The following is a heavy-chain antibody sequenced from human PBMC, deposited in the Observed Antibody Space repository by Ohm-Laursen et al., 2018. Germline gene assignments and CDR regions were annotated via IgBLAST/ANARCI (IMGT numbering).Heavy chain of an antibody. Sequence: GTLSLTCTVSGASISSYYWTWIRQPPGKGLEWIGHFYHSGGTNNNPSFKGRVTISIDTSKNQVSLNLNSVTAADTAVYYCASSQSSSWYHAFDIWGQGTTVTVSS. V-gene: IGHV4-4*08. CDR3: ASSQSSSWYHAFDI. D-gene: IGHD6-13*01. J-gene: IGHJ3*02. CDR1: GASISSYY. CDR2: FYHSGGT.